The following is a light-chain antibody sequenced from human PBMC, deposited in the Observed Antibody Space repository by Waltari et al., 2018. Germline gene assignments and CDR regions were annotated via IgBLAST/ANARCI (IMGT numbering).Light chain of an antibody. CDR2: DVF. J-gene: IGLJ2*01. Sequence: QSALTQPASVSGSPGQSITVSCTATSSDLGVYDFVSWYQHHPGQAPKLIIYDVFKRPSGVANRFSGSKSGNTASLSISGLQADDGGDYYCTSATFSSPLFGGGTKLTVL. CDR3: TSATFSSPL. V-gene: IGLV2-14*03. CDR1: SSDLGVYDF.